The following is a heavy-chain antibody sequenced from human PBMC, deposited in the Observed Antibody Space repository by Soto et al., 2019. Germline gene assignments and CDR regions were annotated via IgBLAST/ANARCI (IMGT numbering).Heavy chain of an antibody. CDR2: ISAYNGNT. Sequence: QVQLVQSGAEVKKPGASVKVSCKASGYTFTSYGISWVRQAPGQGLEWMGWISAYNGNTNYAQKLQGRVTMTTDISTSTAYMELRSLRSDDTAIYYGARDSPGVQLEILGAAFDIWGQGTMVTVSS. D-gene: IGHD1-1*01. CDR3: ARDSPGVQLEILGAAFDI. J-gene: IGHJ3*02. V-gene: IGHV1-18*01. CDR1: GYTFTSYG.